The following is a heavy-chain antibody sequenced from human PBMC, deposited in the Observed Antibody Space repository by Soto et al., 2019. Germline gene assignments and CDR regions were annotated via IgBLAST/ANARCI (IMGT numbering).Heavy chain of an antibody. D-gene: IGHD6-6*01. J-gene: IGHJ5*02. Sequence: SLRLSCAASGFTFDDYAMHWVRQAPGKGLEWVSGISWNSGSIGYADSVKGRFTISRDNAKNSLYLQMNSLRAEDTALYYCAKWRTYSSSSGFPWGQGTLVTVSS. CDR3: AKWRTYSSSSGFP. CDR1: GFTFDDYA. CDR2: ISWNSGSI. V-gene: IGHV3-9*01.